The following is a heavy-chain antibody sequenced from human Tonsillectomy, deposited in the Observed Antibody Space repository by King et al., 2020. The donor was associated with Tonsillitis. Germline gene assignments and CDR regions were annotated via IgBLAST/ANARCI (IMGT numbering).Heavy chain of an antibody. CDR3: VRPFAAAGVDP. CDR1: GYNFARFW. D-gene: IGHD6-13*01. J-gene: IGHJ5*02. Sequence: DVQLVESGAEVKKPGESLKISCKSSGYNFARFWIGWVRQMPGKGLEWMGFMFPGDSDTRYSPSFEGQVTMSVDKSISTAYLQWSSLKASDTAMYYCVRPFAAAGVDPWGQGTLVTVSS. V-gene: IGHV5-51*03. CDR2: MFPGDSDT.